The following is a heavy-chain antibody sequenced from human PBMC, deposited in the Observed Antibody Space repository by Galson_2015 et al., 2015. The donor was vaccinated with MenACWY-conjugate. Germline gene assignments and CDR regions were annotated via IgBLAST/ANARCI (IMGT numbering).Heavy chain of an antibody. Sequence: SVKVSCKASGGTFSSYAISWVRQAPGQGLEWMGGIIPIFGTANYAQKFQGRVTITADESTSTAYMELSSLRSEDTAVYYCARDVRIAAAGTHYFDYWGQGTLVTVSS. J-gene: IGHJ4*02. CDR2: IIPIFGTA. CDR3: ARDVRIAAAGTHYFDY. V-gene: IGHV1-69*13. D-gene: IGHD6-13*01. CDR1: GGTFSSYA.